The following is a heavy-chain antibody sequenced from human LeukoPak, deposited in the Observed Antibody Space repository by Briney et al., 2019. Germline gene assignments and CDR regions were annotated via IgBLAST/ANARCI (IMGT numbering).Heavy chain of an antibody. CDR1: GFTFSSYA. V-gene: IGHV3-23*01. D-gene: IGHD1-14*01. J-gene: IGHJ4*02. Sequence: PGGSLRLSCAASGFTFSSYAMSWVRQAPGKGLEWVSAISGSGGSTYYADSVKGRFTISRDNSKNTLYLQMNSLRAEDTAVYYCARGSFIHTTFDYWGQGTLVTVSS. CDR2: ISGSGGST. CDR3: ARGSFIHTTFDY.